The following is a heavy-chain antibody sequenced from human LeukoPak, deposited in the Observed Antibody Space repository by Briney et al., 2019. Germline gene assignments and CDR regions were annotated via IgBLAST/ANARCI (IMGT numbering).Heavy chain of an antibody. CDR1: GLSFSSFA. V-gene: IGHV3-30-3*01. CDR3: AREWTSSDKSGLDY. Sequence: AGGSLRLSCAVSGLSFSSFAMHWVRQAPGKGLEGVAALSHDGIYKHYVDSVKGRFTISRDNSKNTLFLQINGLRAEDTAVYYCAREWTSSDKSGLDYWGQGTLVTVSS. J-gene: IGHJ4*02. D-gene: IGHD3-22*01. CDR2: LSHDGIYK.